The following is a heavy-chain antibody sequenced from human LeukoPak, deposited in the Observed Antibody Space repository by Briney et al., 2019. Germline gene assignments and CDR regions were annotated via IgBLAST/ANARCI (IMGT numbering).Heavy chain of an antibody. J-gene: IGHJ5*02. CDR2: IYYSGST. CDR1: GGSISSSSYY. Sequence: SETLSLTCTVSGGSISSSSYYWGWIRQPPGKGLEWIGSIYYSGSTYYNPSLKSRVTISVDTSKNQFSLKLSSVTAADTAVYYFGGGQRRNWFDPWGQGTLVTVSS. D-gene: IGHD3-16*01. V-gene: IGHV4-39*07. CDR3: GGGQRRNWFDP.